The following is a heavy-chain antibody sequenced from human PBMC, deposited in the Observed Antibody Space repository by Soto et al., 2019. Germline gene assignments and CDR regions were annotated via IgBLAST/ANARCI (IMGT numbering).Heavy chain of an antibody. CDR2: IYSGGST. D-gene: IGHD3-3*01. CDR1: GFTVSSNY. CDR3: ARGGGPLALKWLYPFDY. Sequence: GSLRLSCAASGFTVSSNYMSWVRQAPGKGLEWVSVIYSGGSTYYADSVKGRFTISRDNSKNTLYLQMNSLRAEDTAVYYCARGGGPLALKWLYPFDYWGQGTLVTVSS. V-gene: IGHV3-53*01. J-gene: IGHJ4*02.